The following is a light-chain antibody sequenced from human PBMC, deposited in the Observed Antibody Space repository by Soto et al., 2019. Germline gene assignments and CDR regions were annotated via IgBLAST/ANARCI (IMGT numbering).Light chain of an antibody. V-gene: IGLV2-14*03. Sequence: QSVLTQPDFVSGYPGHPITICCTGTNSDVGGYNDVSWYQQHPTKAPNLMIYDVNNRPSGVSKRFSGSESGNTASLTISGLQAEDEADYCCSSYTSNTTRPWVFGGGTKVTV. J-gene: IGLJ3*02. CDR1: NSDVGGYND. CDR3: SSYTSNTTRPWV. CDR2: DVN.